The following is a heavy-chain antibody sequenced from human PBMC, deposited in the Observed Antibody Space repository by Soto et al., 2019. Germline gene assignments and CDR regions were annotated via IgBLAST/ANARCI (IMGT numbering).Heavy chain of an antibody. J-gene: IGHJ4*02. V-gene: IGHV3-23*01. CDR3: AQLGLMTFSHKHYFNH. D-gene: IGHD3-16*01. Sequence: EVQLLESGGDLVQPGGSLRLSCVASGFSFDNYGMSWVRQAPGKGLEWVSAIKSDGTSTYYAASVKDRFTISRDNSKKTLYLQLNSLSAEDTAIYYCAQLGLMTFSHKHYFNHWGRGTLVTVSS. CDR1: GFSFDNYG. CDR2: IKSDGTST.